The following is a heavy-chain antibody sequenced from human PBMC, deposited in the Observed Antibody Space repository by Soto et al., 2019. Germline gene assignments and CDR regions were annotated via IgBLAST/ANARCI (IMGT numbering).Heavy chain of an antibody. CDR3: AKDSVRFAVAGRRYFDY. Sequence: GGSLRLSCAASGFTFSSYAMHWVRQAPGKGLEWVAVISYDGSNKYYADSVKGRFTISRDNSKNTLYLQMNSLRAEDTAVYYCAKDSVRFAVAGRRYFDYWGQGTLVTVSS. D-gene: IGHD6-19*01. CDR1: GFTFSSYA. CDR2: ISYDGSNK. V-gene: IGHV3-30-3*01. J-gene: IGHJ4*02.